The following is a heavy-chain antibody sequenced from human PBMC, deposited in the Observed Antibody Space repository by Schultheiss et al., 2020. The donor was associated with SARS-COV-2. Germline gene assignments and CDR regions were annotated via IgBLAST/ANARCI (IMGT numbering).Heavy chain of an antibody. J-gene: IGHJ4*02. CDR3: AHGRVVATPGPGYFDY. D-gene: IGHD5-12*01. Sequence: SGPTLVKPTQTLTLTCTFSGFSLSTSGVGVGWIRQPPGKALEWLALIYWNDDKRYSPSLKSRLTITKDTSKNQVVLTMTNMDPVDTATYYGAHGRVVATPGPGYFDYWGQGTLVTVAS. CDR2: IYWNDDK. CDR1: GFSLSTSGVG. V-gene: IGHV2-5*01.